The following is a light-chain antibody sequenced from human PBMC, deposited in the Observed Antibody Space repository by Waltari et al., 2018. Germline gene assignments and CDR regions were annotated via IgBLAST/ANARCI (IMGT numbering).Light chain of an antibody. J-gene: IGKJ2*01. CDR1: QSVSSSS. CDR3: QQYGSSPPNT. CDR2: GAS. Sequence: EIVLTQSPGTLSLSPGERATLSCRASQSVSSSSLAWYQQKPGQAPRLLIYGASNRATGIPDRISGSGSGTDFTLTISRLEPEDFAVYYFQQYGSSPPNTFGQGTKLEIK. V-gene: IGKV3-20*01.